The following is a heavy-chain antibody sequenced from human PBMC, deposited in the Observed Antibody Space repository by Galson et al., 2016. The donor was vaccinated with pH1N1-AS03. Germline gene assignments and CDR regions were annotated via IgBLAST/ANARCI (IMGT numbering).Heavy chain of an antibody. CDR3: GRSYNFDVGDY. CDR1: GYTFSRYG. D-gene: IGHD3-9*01. V-gene: IGHV1-18*01. J-gene: IGHJ4*02. Sequence: SVKVSCKASGYTFSRYGITWVRQAPGQGLEWMGWVSPHSGNTRNAQKFQGRVTMTTDTSTNTAHMELRSLKSDDTAVYFCGRSYNFDVGDYWGQGTLVTVSS. CDR2: VSPHSGNT.